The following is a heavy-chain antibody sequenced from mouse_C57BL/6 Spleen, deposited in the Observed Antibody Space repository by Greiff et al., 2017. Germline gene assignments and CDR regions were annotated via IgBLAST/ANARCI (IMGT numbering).Heavy chain of an antibody. CDR3: ARRGGSSYYAMDY. J-gene: IGHJ4*01. CDR2: IHPNSGST. CDR1: GYTFTSYW. Sequence: QVQLQQPGAELVKPGASVKLSCKASGYTFTSYWMHWVKQRPGQGLEWIGMIHPNSGSTNYNEKFKSKATLTVDKSSSTAYMQRSSLTSEDSAVYYCARRGGSSYYAMDYWGQGTSVTVSS. D-gene: IGHD1-1*01. V-gene: IGHV1-64*01.